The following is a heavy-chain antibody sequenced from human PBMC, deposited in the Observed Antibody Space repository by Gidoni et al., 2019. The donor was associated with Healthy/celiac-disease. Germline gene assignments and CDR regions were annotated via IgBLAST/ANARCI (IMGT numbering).Heavy chain of an antibody. CDR3: ASLPLSGSSSTKLRYFDY. J-gene: IGHJ4*02. V-gene: IGHV4-34*01. CDR2: INHSGST. Sequence: QVQLQQWGAGLLKPSETLSLTCAVYGGSFSGYYWSWIRQPPGKGLEWIGEINHSGSTNYNPSLKSRVTISVDTSKNQFSLKLSSVTAADTAVYYCASLPLSGSSSTKLRYFDYWGQGTLVTVSS. CDR1: GGSFSGYY. D-gene: IGHD6-13*01.